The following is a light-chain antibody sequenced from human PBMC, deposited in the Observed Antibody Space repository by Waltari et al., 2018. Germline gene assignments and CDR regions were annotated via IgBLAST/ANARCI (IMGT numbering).Light chain of an antibody. CDR1: QGIIKF. J-gene: IGKJ4*01. Sequence: IQMIQSPSSLAASVGDRVTNTCRASQGIIKFLAWFQQKPGTAPESLIYGASSLHSGVPSRFSSSGSGTDFTLTISSLQPEDFASYYCQQYKTFPLTFGGGTKVEIK. CDR2: GAS. V-gene: IGKV1-16*01. CDR3: QQYKTFPLT.